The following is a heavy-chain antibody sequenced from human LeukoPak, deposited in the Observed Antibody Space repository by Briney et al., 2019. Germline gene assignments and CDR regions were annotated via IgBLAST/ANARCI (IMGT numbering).Heavy chain of an antibody. CDR1: GGSFSGYY. Sequence: SETLSLTCAVYGGSFSGYYWSWIRQPPGKGLEWIGEINHSGSTNYNPSLKSRVTISVDTSKNQFSLKLSSVTAADTAVYYCARGIQLWSGADYFDYWGQGTLVTVSS. CDR2: INHSGST. CDR3: ARGIQLWSGADYFDY. D-gene: IGHD5-18*01. J-gene: IGHJ4*02. V-gene: IGHV4-34*01.